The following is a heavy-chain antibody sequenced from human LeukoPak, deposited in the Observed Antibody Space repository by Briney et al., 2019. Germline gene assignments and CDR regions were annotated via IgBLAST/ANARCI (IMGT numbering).Heavy chain of an antibody. D-gene: IGHD3-10*01. CDR3: AITMVRGVISLQPRRPYYFNY. CDR1: GFTFSNYA. J-gene: IGHJ4*02. CDR2: ISGSGGSGSGGST. V-gene: IGHV3-23*01. Sequence: GGSLRLSCAASGFTFSNYAMSWVRQAPGKGLEWVSGISGSGGSGSGGSTYYANSVKGRFTISRDNSKNTLYLQMNSLRAEDTAVYYCAITMVRGVISLQPRRPYYFNYWGQGALVTVSS.